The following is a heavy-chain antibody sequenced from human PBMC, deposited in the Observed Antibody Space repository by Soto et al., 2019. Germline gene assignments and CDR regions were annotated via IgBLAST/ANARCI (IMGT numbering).Heavy chain of an antibody. Sequence: QSGGSLRLSCAASGFTFSSYGMHWVRQAPGKGLEWVAVISYDGSNKYYADSVKGRFTISRDNSKNTLYLQMNSLRAEDTAVYYCAKWRFGELYAFDIWGQGTMVTVSS. D-gene: IGHD3-10*01. CDR2: ISYDGSNK. V-gene: IGHV3-30*18. J-gene: IGHJ3*02. CDR3: AKWRFGELYAFDI. CDR1: GFTFSSYG.